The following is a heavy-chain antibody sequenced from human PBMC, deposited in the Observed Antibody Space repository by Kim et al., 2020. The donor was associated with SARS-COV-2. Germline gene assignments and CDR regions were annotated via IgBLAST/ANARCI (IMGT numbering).Heavy chain of an antibody. CDR3: SRHSGKHGDRGFYN. CDR1: GFTFSASA. Sequence: GGSLRLSCAASGFTFSASAMHWVRQASGKGLEWVGRIRSKPNNYATSYAASVTGRFTISRDDLTNTVYLQMDSLKTDDTAVYFCSRHSGKHGDRGFYNWGQGTLVTVSS. D-gene: IGHD4-17*01. CDR2: IRSKPNNYAT. J-gene: IGHJ4*02. V-gene: IGHV3-73*01.